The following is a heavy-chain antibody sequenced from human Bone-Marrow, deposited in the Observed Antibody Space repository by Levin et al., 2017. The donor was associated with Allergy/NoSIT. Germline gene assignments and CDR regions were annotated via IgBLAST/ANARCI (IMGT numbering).Heavy chain of an antibody. CDR2: ISSSSSTI. Sequence: QRGESLKISCAASGFTFSSYSMNWVRQAPGKGLEWVSYISSSSSTIYYADSVKGRFTISRDNAKNSLYLQMNSLRDEDTAVYYCAATTVVTPGGLDYWGQGTLVTVSS. J-gene: IGHJ4*02. V-gene: IGHV3-48*02. D-gene: IGHD4-23*01. CDR1: GFTFSSYS. CDR3: AATTVVTPGGLDY.